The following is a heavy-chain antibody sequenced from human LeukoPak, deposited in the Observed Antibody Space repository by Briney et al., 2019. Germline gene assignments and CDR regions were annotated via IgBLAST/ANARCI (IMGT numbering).Heavy chain of an antibody. J-gene: IGHJ6*03. Sequence: GGSLRLSCAASGFTLSSYGMSWVRQAPGKGLEWVSAISGSGGSTYYADSVKGRFTISRDNSKNTLYLQMNSLRAEDTAVYYCAKDATPALGTVYMDVWGKGTTVTITS. CDR2: ISGSGGST. CDR1: GFTLSSYG. CDR3: AKDATPALGTVYMDV. V-gene: IGHV3-23*01. D-gene: IGHD6-13*01.